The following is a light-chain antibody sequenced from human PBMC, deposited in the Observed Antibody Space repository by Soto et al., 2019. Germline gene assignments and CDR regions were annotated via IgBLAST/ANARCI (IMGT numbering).Light chain of an antibody. CDR2: GAS. CDR3: QQYDSWPLT. Sequence: EIVMTQSPATRSVSPGERATLSCRTSQRVSSNLAWYQQKPGQGPRLLIYGASTRATGIPARFSGSGSGTEFTLTISRLQSEDFVVYYCQQYDSWPLTFGGGTKVEIK. J-gene: IGKJ4*01. CDR1: QRVSSN. V-gene: IGKV3-15*01.